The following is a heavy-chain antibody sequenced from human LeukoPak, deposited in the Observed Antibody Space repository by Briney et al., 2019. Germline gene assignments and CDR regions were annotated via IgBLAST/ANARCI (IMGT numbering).Heavy chain of an antibody. CDR1: GYTFSSYD. CDR3: AREGLDS. CDR2: MNPNSGNG. V-gene: IGHV1-8*03. Sequence: ASVKVSCKASGYTFSSYDINWVRQATGQGLEWMGWMNPNSGNGGYAQKFQGRVTISTITSISTAYMELSSLRSEDTAVYYCAREGLDSWGQGTLVTVSS. J-gene: IGHJ5*01.